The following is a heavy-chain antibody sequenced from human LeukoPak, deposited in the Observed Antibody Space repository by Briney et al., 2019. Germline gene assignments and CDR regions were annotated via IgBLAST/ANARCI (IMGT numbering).Heavy chain of an antibody. V-gene: IGHV3-66*01. CDR3: TRGSHYYYMDV. Sequence: PGGSLRLSCAASGFTVSSNYMSWVRQAPGKGLEWVSVIYSGISTYYADSVKGRFTISRDNSKNTLFLQMNSLRAEDTAVYYCTRGSHYYYMDVWGKGTTVTISS. CDR1: GFTVSSNY. CDR2: IYSGIST. J-gene: IGHJ6*03.